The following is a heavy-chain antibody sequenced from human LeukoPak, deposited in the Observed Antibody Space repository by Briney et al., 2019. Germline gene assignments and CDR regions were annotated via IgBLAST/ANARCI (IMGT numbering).Heavy chain of an antibody. CDR3: ARGGKASSSWYYPFDP. CDR2: IYTSGST. D-gene: IGHD6-13*01. Sequence: SETLSLTCTVSGGSISSYYWSWIRQPPVKGLEWIGYIYTSGSTNYNPSLKSRVTISVDTSKNQFSLKLSSVTAADTAVYYCARGGKASSSWYYPFDPWGQGTLVTVSS. J-gene: IGHJ5*02. CDR1: GGSISSYY. V-gene: IGHV4-4*09.